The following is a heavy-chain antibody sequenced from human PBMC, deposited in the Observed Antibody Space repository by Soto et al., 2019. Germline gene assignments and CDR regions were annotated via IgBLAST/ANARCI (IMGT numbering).Heavy chain of an antibody. Sequence: QMLLVESGGGLVRPGGSLRLPCAASGFTFSDYYMSWIRQAPGKGLEWVSYISGTSSYINYAASVRGRFTISRDNAKNSLYPQSDSLNADDPAVYFCARTDRAPSIYFDILTCYYYFDYWGQGTLVTVSS. D-gene: IGHD3-9*01. CDR2: ISGTSSYI. V-gene: IGHV3-11*05. J-gene: IGHJ4*02. CDR1: GFTFSDYY. CDR3: ARTDRAPSIYFDILTCYYYFDY.